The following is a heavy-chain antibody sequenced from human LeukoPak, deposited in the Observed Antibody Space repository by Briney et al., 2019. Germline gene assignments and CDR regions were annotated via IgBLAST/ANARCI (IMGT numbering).Heavy chain of an antibody. J-gene: IGHJ5*02. D-gene: IGHD2-15*01. V-gene: IGHV1-3*01. CDR1: GYTFTSYA. Sequence: ASVKVSCKASGYTFTSYAMHWVRQAPGQRLEWMGWINAGNDNTKYSQKFQGRVTITRDTSASTAYMELNSLRPEDTAVYYCARDLGYCTGGTCYPNWFDPWGQGTLVTVSS. CDR3: ARDLGYCTGGTCYPNWFDP. CDR2: INAGNDNT.